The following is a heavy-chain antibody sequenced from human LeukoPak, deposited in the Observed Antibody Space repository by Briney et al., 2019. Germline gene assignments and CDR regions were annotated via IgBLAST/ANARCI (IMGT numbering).Heavy chain of an antibody. CDR1: GGSFSGYY. D-gene: IGHD2-15*01. CDR2: INHSGST. Sequence: PLETLSFTCAVYGGSFSGYYWSWIRQPPGKGLEWIGEINHSGSTNYNPSLKSRVTISVDTSKNQFSLKLSSVTAADTAVYYCARSRVVAAAADGYYYYYGMDVWGQGTTVTVSS. CDR3: ARSRVVAAAADGYYYYYGMDV. V-gene: IGHV4-34*01. J-gene: IGHJ6*02.